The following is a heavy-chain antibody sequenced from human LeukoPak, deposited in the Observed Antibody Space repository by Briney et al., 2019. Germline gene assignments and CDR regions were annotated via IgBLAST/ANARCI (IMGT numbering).Heavy chain of an antibody. CDR2: ISDSGGST. V-gene: IGHV3-23*01. CDR3: ATLGQLVFYYNMDV. CDR1: GFTFSSYA. Sequence: GGSLRLSCAASGFTFSSYAMSWVRQAPGKGLEWVSGISDSGGSTYYADSVKGRFTISRDNSKNTLYLQMNSLRAEDTAVYFCATLGQLVFYYNMDVWGKGTTVIVSS. J-gene: IGHJ6*03. D-gene: IGHD6-13*01.